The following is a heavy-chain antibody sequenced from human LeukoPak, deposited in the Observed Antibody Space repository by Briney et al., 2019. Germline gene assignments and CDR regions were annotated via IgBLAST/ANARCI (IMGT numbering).Heavy chain of an antibody. CDR1: GGSFSGYY. D-gene: IGHD6-13*01. CDR2: INHSGST. CDR3: ARASIAAVGP. J-gene: IGHJ5*02. V-gene: IGHV4-34*01. Sequence: PSETLSLTCAVYGGSFSGYYWSWIRQPPGKGLEWIGEINHSGSTNYNPSLKGRVTISVDTSKNQFSLKLSSVTAADTAVYYCARASIAAVGPWGQGTLVTVSS.